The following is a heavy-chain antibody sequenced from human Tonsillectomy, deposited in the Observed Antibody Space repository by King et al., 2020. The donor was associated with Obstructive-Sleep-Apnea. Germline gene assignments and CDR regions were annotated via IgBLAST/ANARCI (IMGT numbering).Heavy chain of an antibody. CDR1: GFTFSSYI. CDR2: ISSSSSTI. CDR3: ARGKSYSSSWYAGYYFDY. J-gene: IGHJ4*02. Sequence: EVQLVESGGGLVQPGGSLRLSCAASGFTFSSYIMNWVRQAPGKGLEWVSYISSSSSTIYYADSVKGRFTISRDNAKNSLYLQMNSLRAEDTAVYYCARGKSYSSSWYAGYYFDYWGQGTLVTVSS. V-gene: IGHV3-48*04. D-gene: IGHD6-13*01.